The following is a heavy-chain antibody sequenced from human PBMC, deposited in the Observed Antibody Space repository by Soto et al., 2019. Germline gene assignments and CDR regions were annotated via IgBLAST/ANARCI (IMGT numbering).Heavy chain of an antibody. Sequence: QVQLVQSGAEVKKPGASVKVSCKASGYTFTSYGISWVRQAPGQGLEWMGWISAYNGNTNYAQKLQGRVTMTTDTSTSTAYMELRSLRSDDTAVYYCARDLLRYSSSWYGTPLTYNWFDPWGQGTLVTVS. CDR3: ARDLLRYSSSWYGTPLTYNWFDP. J-gene: IGHJ5*02. V-gene: IGHV1-18*04. D-gene: IGHD6-13*01. CDR2: ISAYNGNT. CDR1: GYTFTSYG.